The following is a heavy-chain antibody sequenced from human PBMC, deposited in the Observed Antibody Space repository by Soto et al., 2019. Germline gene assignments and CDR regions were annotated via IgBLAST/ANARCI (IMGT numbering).Heavy chain of an antibody. CDR3: ARGVFWNYGPHQDDY. V-gene: IGHV1-8*02. CDR1: GYTFTSYG. D-gene: IGHD1-7*01. CDR2: MNPNSGNT. J-gene: IGHJ4*02. Sequence: GASVKVSCKASGYTFTSYGISWVRQAPGQGLEWMGWMNPNSGNTGYAQKFQGRVTMTRNTSISTAYMELSSLRSEDTAVYYCARGVFWNYGPHQDDYWGQGTLVTVSS.